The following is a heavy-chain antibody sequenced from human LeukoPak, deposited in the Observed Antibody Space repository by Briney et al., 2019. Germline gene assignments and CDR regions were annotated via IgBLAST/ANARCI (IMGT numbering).Heavy chain of an antibody. Sequence: SQTLSLTCTVSGGSISSGSYYWSWIRQPAGKGLEWIGRIYTSGSTNYNPSLKSRVTISVDTSKNQFSLKLSSVTAADTAVYYCTRGQQLEGYYFDYWGQGTLVTVSS. CDR3: TRGQQLEGYYFDY. J-gene: IGHJ4*02. D-gene: IGHD6-13*01. CDR2: IYTSGST. V-gene: IGHV4-61*02. CDR1: GGSISSGSYY.